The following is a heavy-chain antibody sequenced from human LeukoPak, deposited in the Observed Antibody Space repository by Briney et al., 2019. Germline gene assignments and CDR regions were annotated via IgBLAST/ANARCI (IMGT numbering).Heavy chain of an antibody. CDR1: GGSISSNDW. J-gene: IGHJ4*02. CDR3: ARGAKTRRFDY. V-gene: IGHV4-4*02. D-gene: IGHD1-1*01. CDR2: IYHSGNT. Sequence: PSGTLSLTCDVSGGSISSNDWWRWVRQPPGKGLEWIGEIYHSGNTNYNPSLKSRVTISVDKSKNQFSLKLSSVTAADTAVCYCARGAKTRRFDYWGQGILVTVSS.